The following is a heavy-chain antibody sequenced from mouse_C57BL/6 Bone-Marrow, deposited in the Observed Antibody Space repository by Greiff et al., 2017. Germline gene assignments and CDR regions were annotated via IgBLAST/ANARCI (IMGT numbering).Heavy chain of an antibody. V-gene: IGHV14-4*01. D-gene: IGHD2-1*01. J-gene: IGHJ3*01. CDR3: TTSGYYVGAY. Sequence: VQLQQSGAELVRPGASVKLSCTASGFNIKDDYMHWVKQRPEQGLEWIGWIDPENGDTKYASKFQGKATITADTSSNTAYLQLSSLTSEDTAVYYCTTSGYYVGAYWGQGTLVTVSA. CDR1: GFNIKDDY. CDR2: IDPENGDT.